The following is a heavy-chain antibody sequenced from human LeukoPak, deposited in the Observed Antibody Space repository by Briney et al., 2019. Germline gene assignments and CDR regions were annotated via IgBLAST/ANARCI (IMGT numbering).Heavy chain of an antibody. V-gene: IGHV3-48*03. Sequence: GGSLRLSCAASGFTFSSYEMIWVRQAPGKGLEWVSYISSSVSTVYYIDSVKGRFTISRDNAKNSLYLQVNSLRAEDTAVYYCGRGLEDHWGQGTQVTVSS. CDR2: ISSSVSTV. CDR1: GFTFSSYE. CDR3: GRGLEDH. J-gene: IGHJ4*02.